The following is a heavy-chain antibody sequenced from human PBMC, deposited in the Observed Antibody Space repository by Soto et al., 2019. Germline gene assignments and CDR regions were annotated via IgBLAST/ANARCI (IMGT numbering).Heavy chain of an antibody. CDR2: INPSGGST. CDR1: GYTFTNYY. V-gene: IGHV1-46*01. J-gene: IGHJ4*02. CDR3: ARDNRGTFDY. Sequence: ASVKVSCKASGYTFTNYYMHWVRQAPGQGLEWMGIINPSGGSTSYAQKFHGRVTMTRDTSTSTVYMEVSSLRSEDTAVYFCARDNRGTFDYWGQGALVTVSS. D-gene: IGHD7-27*01.